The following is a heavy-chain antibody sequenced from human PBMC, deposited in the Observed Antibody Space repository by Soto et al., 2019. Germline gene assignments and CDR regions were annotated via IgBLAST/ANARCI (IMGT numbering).Heavy chain of an antibody. CDR2: ISYDGSNK. D-gene: IGHD2-2*02. CDR3: AKAELSVVVPAAIPGDY. V-gene: IGHV3-30*18. Sequence: PVGSVRLSCAASGFTFSSYGMRCVRQAPGKGLEWVAVISYDGSNKYYADSVKGRFTISRDNSKNTLYLQMNSLRAEDTAVYYCAKAELSVVVPAAIPGDYWGQGTLVTVSS. CDR1: GFTFSSYG. J-gene: IGHJ4*02.